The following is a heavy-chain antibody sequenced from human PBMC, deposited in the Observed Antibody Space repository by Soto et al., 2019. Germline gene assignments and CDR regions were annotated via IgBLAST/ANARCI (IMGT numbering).Heavy chain of an antibody. CDR2: IYYSGST. V-gene: IGHV4-39*01. CDR1: GGSISSSSYY. J-gene: IGHJ4*02. D-gene: IGHD5-12*01. Sequence: PSETLSLTCTVSGGSISSSSYYWGWIRQPPGKGLEWIGSIYYSGSTYYNPSLKSRVTISVDTSKNQFSLKLSSVTAADTAVYYCARREDGYNVDYWGQGTLVTVSS. CDR3: ARREDGYNVDY.